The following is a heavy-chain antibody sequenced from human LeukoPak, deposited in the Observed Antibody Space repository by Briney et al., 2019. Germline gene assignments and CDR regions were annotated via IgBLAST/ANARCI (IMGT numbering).Heavy chain of an antibody. V-gene: IGHV4-31*03. CDR2: IYYSGSP. D-gene: IGHD4-23*01. Sequence: SQTLSLTCTVSGGSISSGGYYWSWIRRHPGKGLEWIGYIYYSGSPYYNPSLKSRVTISADTSKNQFSLKVSSVTAADTAVYYCARELPDLRWDYGMDVWGQGTTVTVSS. J-gene: IGHJ6*02. CDR3: ARELPDLRWDYGMDV. CDR1: GGSISSGGYY.